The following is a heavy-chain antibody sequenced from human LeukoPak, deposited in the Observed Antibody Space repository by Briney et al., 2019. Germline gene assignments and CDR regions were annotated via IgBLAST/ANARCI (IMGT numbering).Heavy chain of an antibody. CDR2: ISYDGGNE. J-gene: IGHJ6*03. Sequence: GGSLRLSCAASKFTFSNYGMHWVRQAPGKGLEWVPVISYDGGNESYADSVKGRFTISRDNSKNTLYLQMNSLRPGDTAVYYCAKELYNYGDYYYYYMDVWGKGTTVTVSS. V-gene: IGHV3-30*18. D-gene: IGHD1-1*01. CDR3: AKELYNYGDYYYYYMDV. CDR1: KFTFSNYG.